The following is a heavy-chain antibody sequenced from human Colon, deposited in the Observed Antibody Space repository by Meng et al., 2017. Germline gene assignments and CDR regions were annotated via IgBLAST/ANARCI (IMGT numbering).Heavy chain of an antibody. J-gene: IGHJ4*02. CDR3: ARGYGDFIDF. CDR2: ISSSSSDI. CDR1: GFIFSSYT. Sequence: DVQLVESGGGLVKPGGSLRLSCGASGFIFSSYTMKWVRQAPGKGLEWLSSISSSSSDIYYADSVKGRFTVSRDNAKNSLFLEMSSLSPEDTAMYYCARGYGDFIDFWGQGTLVTVSS. V-gene: IGHV3-21*01. D-gene: IGHD4-17*01.